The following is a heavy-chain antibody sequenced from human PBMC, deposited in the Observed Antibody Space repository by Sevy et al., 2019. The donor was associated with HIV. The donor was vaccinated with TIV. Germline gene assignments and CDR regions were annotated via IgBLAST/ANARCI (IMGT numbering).Heavy chain of an antibody. CDR1: GFSFDSYG. Sequence: GGSLRLSCAVSGFSFDSYGMTWVRQAPGKGLEWVSGISGSGTRTYYADSVKGRFSISRDNSKNRLYLQMNSLRSEDTAIYYWAKGGGGHYDPDEIGYYFYYYNMDVCGKGTTVTVSS. V-gene: IGHV3-23*01. CDR3: AKGGGGHYDPDEIGYYFYYYNMDV. CDR2: ISGSGTRT. D-gene: IGHD3-22*01. J-gene: IGHJ6*03.